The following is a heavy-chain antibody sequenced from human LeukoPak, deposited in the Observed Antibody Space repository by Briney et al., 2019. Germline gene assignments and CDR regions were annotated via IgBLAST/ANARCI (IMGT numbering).Heavy chain of an antibody. CDR1: GYTLTELS. D-gene: IGHD1-26*01. V-gene: IGHV1-24*01. J-gene: IGHJ3*02. CDR2: FDPEDGET. CDR3: ATAQLLAPRDAFDI. Sequence: GASVKVSCKVSGYTLTELSMHWVRQAPGKGLEWMGGFDPEDGETIYAQKFQGRVTMTEDTSTDTAYMELSSLRSEDPAVYYCATAQLLAPRDAFDIWGQGTMVTVSS.